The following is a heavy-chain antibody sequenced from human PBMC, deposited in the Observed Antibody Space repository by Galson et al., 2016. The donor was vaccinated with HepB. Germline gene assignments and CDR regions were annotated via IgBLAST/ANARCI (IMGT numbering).Heavy chain of an antibody. Sequence: SLRLSCAVSGFPPSSYNMNWVRQAPGKGLEWVSYISSSRSPIYYADSVKGRFIIPRDDAKNSVYLQMNSLRDEDTAVYYCAREGSSGWFRNYYSDYWGQGTLVTVSS. CDR2: ISSSRSPI. J-gene: IGHJ4*02. CDR3: AREGSSGWFRNYYSDY. V-gene: IGHV3-48*02. CDR1: GFPPSSYN. D-gene: IGHD6-19*01.